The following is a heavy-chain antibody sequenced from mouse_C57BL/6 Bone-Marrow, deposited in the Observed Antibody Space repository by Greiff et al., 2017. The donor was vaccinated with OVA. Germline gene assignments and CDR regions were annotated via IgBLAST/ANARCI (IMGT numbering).Heavy chain of an antibody. D-gene: IGHD1-2*01. Sequence: EAGGGLVQPKGSLKLSCAASGFSFNTYAMNWVRQAPGKGLEWVARIRSKSNNYATYYADSVKDRFTISRDDSESMLYLQMNNLKTEDTAMYYCVTTAYWYFDVWGTGTTVTVSS. CDR2: IRSKSNNYAT. V-gene: IGHV10-1*01. CDR3: VTTAYWYFDV. CDR1: GFSFNTYA. J-gene: IGHJ1*03.